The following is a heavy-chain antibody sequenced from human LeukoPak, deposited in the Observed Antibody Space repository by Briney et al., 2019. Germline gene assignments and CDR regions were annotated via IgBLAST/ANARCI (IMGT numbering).Heavy chain of an antibody. Sequence: SETLSLTCTVSGGSISSYYWSWIRQPPGMGLEWIGYIYYSGSTNYNPSLKSRVTISVDTSKNQFSLKLSSVTAADTAVYYCARGSGSYYYYYGMDVWGQGTTVTVSS. V-gene: IGHV4-59*01. CDR1: GGSISSYY. CDR3: ARGSGSYYYYYGMDV. J-gene: IGHJ6*02. CDR2: IYYSGST. D-gene: IGHD1-26*01.